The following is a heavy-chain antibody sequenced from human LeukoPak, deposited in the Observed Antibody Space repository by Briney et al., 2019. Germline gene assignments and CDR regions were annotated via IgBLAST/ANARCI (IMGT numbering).Heavy chain of an antibody. Sequence: PGGSLRLSCAASGLTFSGSAMHWVRQASGKGLEWVGRIRSKANSYATAYAASVKGRFTISRDDSKNTAYLQMNSLKTEDTAVYYCTSSPVGYGDYSGAFDIWGQGTMVTVSS. V-gene: IGHV3-73*01. J-gene: IGHJ3*02. D-gene: IGHD4-17*01. CDR3: TSSPVGYGDYSGAFDI. CDR2: IRSKANSYAT. CDR1: GLTFSGSA.